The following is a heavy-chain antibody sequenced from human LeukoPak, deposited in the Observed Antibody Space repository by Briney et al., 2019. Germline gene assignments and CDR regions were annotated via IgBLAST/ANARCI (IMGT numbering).Heavy chain of an antibody. CDR3: ARGPYSGAGRRYYYYYMDV. CDR2: INHSGST. CDR1: GGSFSGCY. Sequence: SETLSLTCAVYGGSFSGCYWSWIRQPPGKGLEWIGEINHSGSTNYNPSLKSRVTISVDTSKNQFSLKLSSVTAADTAVYYCARGPYSGAGRRYYYYYMDVWGKGTTVTVSS. D-gene: IGHD1-26*01. J-gene: IGHJ6*03. V-gene: IGHV4-34*01.